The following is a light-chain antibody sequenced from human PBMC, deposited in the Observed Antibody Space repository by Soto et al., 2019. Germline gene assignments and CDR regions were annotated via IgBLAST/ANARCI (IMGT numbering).Light chain of an antibody. CDR3: QQYNNWPPT. V-gene: IGKV1-5*03. Sequence: DIQMTQSPSTLSASVGDRVTITCRASQSITTWLAWYQQKPGKAPKLLIYKATNLQSGVPSRFSGSGSGTEFTLTISSLQPDDFAVYYCQQYNNWPPTFGQGTRLEIK. CDR2: KAT. J-gene: IGKJ5*01. CDR1: QSITTW.